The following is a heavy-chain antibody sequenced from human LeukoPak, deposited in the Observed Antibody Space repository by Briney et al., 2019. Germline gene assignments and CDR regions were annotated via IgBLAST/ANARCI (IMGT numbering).Heavy chain of an antibody. D-gene: IGHD5-18*01. CDR1: GFSFSSYS. J-gene: IGHJ4*02. CDR3: VRIGYSSNSLGIDF. Sequence: GGSLRLSCADSGFSFSSYSFNWVRQSPGKGLEWVSFISDTGTIYYADSVRGRFTISRDNAKNTLYLQMHSLRVEDTAVYYCVRIGYSSNSLGIDFWGQGTLVTVSS. V-gene: IGHV3-48*01. CDR2: ISDTGTI.